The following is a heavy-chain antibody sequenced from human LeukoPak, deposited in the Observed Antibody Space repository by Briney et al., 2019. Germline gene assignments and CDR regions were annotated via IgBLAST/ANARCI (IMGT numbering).Heavy chain of an antibody. J-gene: IGHJ4*02. Sequence: GGSLRLSCAASGFTFSSYAMSWVRQAPGKGLEWVSAISGSGGSTYYADPVKGRFTISRDNSKNTLYLQMNSLRAEDTAVYYCAKHHLPTYYVILTGYWALGYWGQGTLVTVSS. CDR1: GFTFSSYA. CDR2: ISGSGGST. CDR3: AKHHLPTYYVILTGYWALGY. D-gene: IGHD3-9*01. V-gene: IGHV3-23*01.